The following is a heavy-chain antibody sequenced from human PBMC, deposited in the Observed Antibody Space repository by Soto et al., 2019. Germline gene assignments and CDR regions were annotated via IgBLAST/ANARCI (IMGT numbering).Heavy chain of an antibody. J-gene: IGHJ4*02. D-gene: IGHD1-7*01. CDR2: VSSGGTNK. V-gene: IGHV3-30*04. Sequence: QVQLVESGGGVVQPGRSLRLSCAASGFTLSGYVMHWVRQAPGKGLEWVAGVSSGGTNKYYADSVKGRFTISRDDSKSTLYLQMSSLRVEDTAVYYCAREGKLQLRSNYFDYWGQGTLVTVSS. CDR1: GFTLSGYV. CDR3: AREGKLQLRSNYFDY.